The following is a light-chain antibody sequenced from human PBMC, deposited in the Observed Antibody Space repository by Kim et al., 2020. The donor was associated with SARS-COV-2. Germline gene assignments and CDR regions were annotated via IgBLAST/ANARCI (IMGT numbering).Light chain of an antibody. CDR3: QKYNSAPLT. Sequence: ASGGERFTITCRASQGISNYLAWYQQKVGKAPKLLIYAASTLQSGVPSRFSGSGSGTDFTLTISSLQPEDVATYYCQKYNSAPLTFGGGTKVDIK. V-gene: IGKV1-27*01. CDR2: AAS. CDR1: QGISNY. J-gene: IGKJ4*01.